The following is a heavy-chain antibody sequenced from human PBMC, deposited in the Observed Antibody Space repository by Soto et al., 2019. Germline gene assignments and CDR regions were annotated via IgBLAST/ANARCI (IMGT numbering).Heavy chain of an antibody. D-gene: IGHD2-2*01. CDR3: ARSSIVVVPAAMPAWFDP. V-gene: IGHV4-59*01. J-gene: IGHJ5*02. CDR2: IYYSGST. Sequence: SETLSLTCTVSGGSISSYYWSWIRQPPGKGLEWIGYIYYSGSTNYNPSLKSRVTISVDTSKNQFSLKLSSVTAADTAVYYCARSSIVVVPAAMPAWFDPWGQGTLVTLSS. CDR1: GGSISSYY.